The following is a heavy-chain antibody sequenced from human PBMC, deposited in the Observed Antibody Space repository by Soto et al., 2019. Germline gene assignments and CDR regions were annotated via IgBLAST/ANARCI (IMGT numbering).Heavy chain of an antibody. CDR1: GFNFNTYG. Sequence: EVPLLESGGKLIQPGGSLRLSCVGSGFNFNTYGMSWVRQAPGVRQAPGKGLEWVSTISGTGSSTFYADSVKGRFTISRDNSKNTLYLQMNSLKTEDTAVYYCASAVFTLVRGLPSFYFDNWGQGALVTVSS. CDR3: ASAVFTLVRGLPSFYFDN. J-gene: IGHJ4*02. CDR2: ISGTGSST. V-gene: IGHV3-23*01. D-gene: IGHD3-10*01.